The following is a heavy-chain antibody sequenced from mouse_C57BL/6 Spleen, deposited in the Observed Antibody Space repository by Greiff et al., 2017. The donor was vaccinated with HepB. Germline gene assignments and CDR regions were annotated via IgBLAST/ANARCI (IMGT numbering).Heavy chain of an antibody. CDR2: IHPNSGST. V-gene: IGHV1-64*01. CDR1: GYTFTSYW. J-gene: IGHJ4*01. D-gene: IGHD2-2*01. CDR3: ARIYYGYGGYAMDY. Sequence: QVQLQQPGAELVKPGASVKLSCKASGYTFTSYWMHWVKQRPGQGLEWIGMIHPNSGSTNYNEKFKSKATLTVDKSSSTAYMQLSSRTYEDSAVYYCARIYYGYGGYAMDYWGQGTSVTVSS.